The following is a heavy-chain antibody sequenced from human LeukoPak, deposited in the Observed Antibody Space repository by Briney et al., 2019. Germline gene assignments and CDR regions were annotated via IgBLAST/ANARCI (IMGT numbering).Heavy chain of an antibody. CDR3: AKDLHLTGYYAFDI. D-gene: IGHD3-9*01. CDR2: ISSSGSTI. J-gene: IGHJ3*02. CDR1: GFTFSSYE. V-gene: IGHV3-48*03. Sequence: GGSLRLSCAASGFTFSSYEMNWVRQAPGKGLEWVSYISSSGSTIYYADSVKGRFTISRDNSKNTLYLQMNSLRAEDTAVYYCAKDLHLTGYYAFDIWGQGTMVTVSS.